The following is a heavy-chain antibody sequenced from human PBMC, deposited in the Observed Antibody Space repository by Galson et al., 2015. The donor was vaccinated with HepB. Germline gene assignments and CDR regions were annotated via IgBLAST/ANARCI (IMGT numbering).Heavy chain of an antibody. CDR2: ISGSGDST. CDR3: AKDVSTSSVWYFDL. V-gene: IGHV3-23*01. CDR1: GFTFRTYV. Sequence: SLRLSCAASGFTFRTYVMSWVRQAPGKGLEWVSGISGSGDSTYYADSVKGRFTISRDNSKNTLFLQMNSLRAEDTAVYYCAKDVSTSSVWYFDLWGRGTLLSVSS. J-gene: IGHJ2*01. D-gene: IGHD2/OR15-2a*01.